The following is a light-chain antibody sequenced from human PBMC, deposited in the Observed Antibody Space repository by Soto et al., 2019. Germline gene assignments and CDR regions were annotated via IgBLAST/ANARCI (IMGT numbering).Light chain of an antibody. CDR2: KAS. Sequence: DIQMTQSPSTLSASVGDRVTITCRSSQIISSWLAWYQQKPGKAPKLLIYKASTLKSGVPSRSSGSGFGTEFTLTITSLQPDDFATYYCQQYNSYSTFGPATFGQGTKVDIK. CDR1: QIISSW. J-gene: IGKJ1*01. V-gene: IGKV1-5*03. CDR3: QQYNSYSTFGPAT.